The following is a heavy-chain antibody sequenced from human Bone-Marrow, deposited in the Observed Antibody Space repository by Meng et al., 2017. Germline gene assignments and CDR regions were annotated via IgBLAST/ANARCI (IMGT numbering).Heavy chain of an antibody. Sequence: GSLRLSCSVSGDSISNYYWNWLRQPAGKRLEWIGRTYVGGSTDYNPSLRSRVTVLVDTSKNQISLRLASVTAADTAVYFCARGSAGDYYFDSWGQGTLVTVSS. V-gene: IGHV4-4*07. CDR2: TYVGGST. J-gene: IGHJ4*02. D-gene: IGHD4-17*01. CDR3: ARGSAGDYYFDS. CDR1: GDSISNYY.